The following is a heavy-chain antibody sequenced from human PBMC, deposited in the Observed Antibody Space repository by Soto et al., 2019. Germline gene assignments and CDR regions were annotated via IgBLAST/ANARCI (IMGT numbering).Heavy chain of an antibody. Sequence: GGSLRLSCVASGFTFSSYGMHWVRQAPGKGLEWVAAISYNENSKYYADSVKGRFTISRDNSKNTLYVQMSSLRPEDTAVYYCARGGLEQWLAQDHWGQGTLVTVSS. CDR2: ISYNENSK. J-gene: IGHJ4*02. CDR3: ARGGLEQWLAQDH. D-gene: IGHD6-19*01. CDR1: GFTFSSYG. V-gene: IGHV3-30*03.